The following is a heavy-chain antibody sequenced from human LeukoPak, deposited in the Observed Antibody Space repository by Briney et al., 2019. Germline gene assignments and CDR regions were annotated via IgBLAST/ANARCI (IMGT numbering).Heavy chain of an antibody. CDR2: ISSSSSRI. Sequence: AGSLRLSCAASGFTFSMNWVRQTPGKGLEWLSYISSSSSRIYYADSVPGRFTISRDKAKNSLYLQMNSLRDEDTAIYYCARAGSGWYFDYWGQGTLVTVSS. J-gene: IGHJ4*02. CDR1: GFTFS. CDR3: ARAGSGWYFDY. V-gene: IGHV3-48*02. D-gene: IGHD6-19*01.